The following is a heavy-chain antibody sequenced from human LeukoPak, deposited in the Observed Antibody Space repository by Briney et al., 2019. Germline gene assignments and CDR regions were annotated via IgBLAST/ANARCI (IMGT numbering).Heavy chain of an antibody. J-gene: IGHJ4*02. CDR3: ARRLSTIAISAANDY. D-gene: IGHD6-13*01. V-gene: IGHV5-51*01. CDR2: IHPGNSET. CDR1: GYSFSSYW. Sequence: GESLKISCKGSGYSFSSYWIAWVRQMPGKGLEWIGIIHPGNSETTYNPSFKGHVTMSADKSISTAYLQWSSLEDTDTAKYYCARRLSTIAISAANDYWGQGTLVTVSS.